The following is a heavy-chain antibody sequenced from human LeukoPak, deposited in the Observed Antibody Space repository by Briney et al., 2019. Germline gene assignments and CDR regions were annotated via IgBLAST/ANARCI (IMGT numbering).Heavy chain of an antibody. D-gene: IGHD2-21*01. CDR2: IHYSGGT. J-gene: IGHJ4*02. Sequence: ASETLSLTCSVSGGSISSGSYYWGWIRQPPGKGLEWIGSIHYSGGTYYNPSLKSRVTLSVDTSKNQFSLKLNSVTAADTAVYYCARSTRPRFSVVDYWGQGTLVTVSS. CDR3: ARSTRPRFSVVDY. V-gene: IGHV4-39*01. CDR1: GGSISSGSYY.